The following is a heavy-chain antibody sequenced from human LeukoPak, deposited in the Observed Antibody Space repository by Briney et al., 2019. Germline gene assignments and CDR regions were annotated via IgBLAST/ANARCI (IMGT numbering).Heavy chain of an antibody. Sequence: GGSLRLSCAASGFTFSSYAMHWVRQAPGKGLEWVAVISYDGSNKYYADSVKGRFTISRDNSKNTLYLQMNSLRAEDTAVYYCARDAGSVAGIISPYFDYWGQGTLVTVSS. D-gene: IGHD6-19*01. CDR1: GFTFSSYA. J-gene: IGHJ4*02. V-gene: IGHV3-30-3*01. CDR2: ISYDGSNK. CDR3: ARDAGSVAGIISPYFDY.